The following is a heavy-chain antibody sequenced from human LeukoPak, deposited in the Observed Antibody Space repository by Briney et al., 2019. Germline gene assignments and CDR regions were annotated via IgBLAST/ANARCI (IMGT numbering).Heavy chain of an antibody. CDR2: ISGSGGST. J-gene: IGHJ4*02. D-gene: IGHD6-19*01. V-gene: IGHV3-23*01. CDR3: AKASLAVAGSMDFDY. Sequence: GGSLRLSCAASGLTFSSYAMSWVRQAPGKGLEWVSAISGSGGSTYYADSVKGRFTISRDNSKNTLYLQMNSLRAEDTAVYYCAKASLAVAGSMDFDYWGQGTLVTVSS. CDR1: GLTFSSYA.